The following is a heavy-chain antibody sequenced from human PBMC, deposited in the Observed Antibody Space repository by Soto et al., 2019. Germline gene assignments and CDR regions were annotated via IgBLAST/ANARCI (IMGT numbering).Heavy chain of an antibody. V-gene: IGHV1-18*01. CDR3: ARARRIVVVPSANKREIDY. Sequence: GASVKVSCKASGYTFTSYGISWVRQAPGQGLEWMGWISAYNGNTNYAQKLQGRVTMTTDTSTSTAYMELRSLRSDDTAVYYCARARRIVVVPSANKREIDYWGQGTLVTVSS. D-gene: IGHD2-2*01. J-gene: IGHJ4*02. CDR1: GYTFTSYG. CDR2: ISAYNGNT.